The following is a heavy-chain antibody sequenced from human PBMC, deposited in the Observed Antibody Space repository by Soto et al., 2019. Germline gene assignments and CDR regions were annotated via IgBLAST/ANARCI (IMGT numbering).Heavy chain of an antibody. CDR2: IYYSGST. J-gene: IGHJ5*02. V-gene: IGHV4-59*01. CDR1: GGSISSYY. D-gene: IGHD6-13*01. CDR3: ARDQSSSWYVHWFDP. Sequence: SETMSLTCTVSGGSISSYYLSWIRQPPGKGLEWIGYIYYSGSTNYNPSLKSRVTISVDTSKNQFSLKLSSVTAADTAVYYCARDQSSSWYVHWFDPWGQGTLVTVSS.